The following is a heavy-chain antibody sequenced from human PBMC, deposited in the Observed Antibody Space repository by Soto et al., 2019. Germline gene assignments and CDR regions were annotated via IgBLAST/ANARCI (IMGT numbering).Heavy chain of an antibody. CDR3: AKSWYGSSGNYFGY. J-gene: IGHJ4*02. D-gene: IGHD6-13*01. CDR2: ISYDGSNK. CDR1: GFTFSSYG. Sequence: PGGSLRLSCAASGFTFSSYGMHWVRQAPGKGLEWVAVISYDGSNKYYADSVKGRFTISRDNSKNTLYLQMNSLRAEDTAVYYCAKSWYGSSGNYFGYWGQGTLVTV. V-gene: IGHV3-30*18.